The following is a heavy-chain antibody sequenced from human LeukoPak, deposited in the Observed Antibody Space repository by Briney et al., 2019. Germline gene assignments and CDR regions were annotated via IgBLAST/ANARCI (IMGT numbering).Heavy chain of an antibody. D-gene: IGHD2-2*01. CDR3: ARHKGGYCSATSCSNDVFDI. CDR1: GYNFTHYW. Sequence: RGAFLQISCKGSGYNFTHYWIGWVRQMPGKGLEWMGIIYPGDSATRYSPSFQGQVTISADKSISTAYLQWSSLKASDTAMYFCARHKGGYCSATSCSNDVFDIWGQGTMVTVSS. J-gene: IGHJ3*02. CDR2: IYPGDSAT. V-gene: IGHV5-51*01.